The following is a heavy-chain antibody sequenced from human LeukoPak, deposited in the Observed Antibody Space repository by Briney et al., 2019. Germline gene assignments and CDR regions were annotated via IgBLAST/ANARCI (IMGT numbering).Heavy chain of an antibody. CDR2: ISSSGSTI. V-gene: IGHV3-48*03. CDR3: ATYGDPHYYYYGMDV. J-gene: IGHJ6*02. D-gene: IGHD4-17*01. CDR1: GFTFSNYE. Sequence: GGSLRLSCAASGFTFSNYEMNWVRQAPGKGLEWVSYISSSGSTIYYADSVKGRFTVSRDNSKNTLYLQMSSLRAEDTAVYYCATYGDPHYYYYGMDVWGQGTTVTVSS.